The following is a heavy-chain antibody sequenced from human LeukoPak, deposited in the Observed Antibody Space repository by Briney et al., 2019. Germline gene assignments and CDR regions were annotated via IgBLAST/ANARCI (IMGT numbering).Heavy chain of an antibody. D-gene: IGHD6-19*01. CDR3: ARVPGVAVAGNYYSYGMDV. V-gene: IGHV4-59*01. Sequence: SETLSLTCTVSGGSITRYYWSWIRQPPGKGLEWIGYIYYSGSTNYNPSLKSRVTISVDTSKNQLSLKLSSVTAADTAVYYCARVPGVAVAGNYYSYGMDVWGQGTTVTVSS. J-gene: IGHJ6*02. CDR1: GGSITRYY. CDR2: IYYSGST.